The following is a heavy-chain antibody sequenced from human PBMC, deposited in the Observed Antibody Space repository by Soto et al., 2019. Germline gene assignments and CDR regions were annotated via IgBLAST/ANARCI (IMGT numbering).Heavy chain of an antibody. CDR3: ASHYGDYGSYYYYGMDV. J-gene: IGHJ6*02. V-gene: IGHV4-30-4*01. CDR2: IYYSGST. D-gene: IGHD4-17*01. CDR1: GGSISSGDYY. Sequence: SETLSLTCTVSGGSISSGDYYWSWVRQPPGKGLEWIGYIYYSGSTYYNPSLKSRVTISVDTSKNQFSLKLSSVTAADTAVYYCASHYGDYGSYYYYGMDVWGQGTTVTV.